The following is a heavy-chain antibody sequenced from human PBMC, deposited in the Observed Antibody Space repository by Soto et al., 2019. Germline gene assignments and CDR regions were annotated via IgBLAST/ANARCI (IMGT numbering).Heavy chain of an antibody. V-gene: IGHV3-30*18. Sequence: GGSLRLSCAASGFTFSSYGMHWVRQAPGKGLEWVAVISYDGSNKYYADSVKGRFTISRDNSKNTLYLQMNSLRAEDTAVYYCAKDNSGSYFPYNWFDPWGQGTLVTVSS. J-gene: IGHJ5*02. CDR1: GFTFSSYG. D-gene: IGHD1-26*01. CDR2: ISYDGSNK. CDR3: AKDNSGSYFPYNWFDP.